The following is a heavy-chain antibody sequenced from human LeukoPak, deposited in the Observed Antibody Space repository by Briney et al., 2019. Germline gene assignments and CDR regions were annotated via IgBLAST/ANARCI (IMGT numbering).Heavy chain of an antibody. CDR1: GFTFSDSY. D-gene: IGHD4-23*01. CDR3: AKDQTPYY. CDR2: IDVSGGST. Sequence: GGSLRLSCAASGFTFSDSYMTWVRQAPGKGLEWVSTIDVSGGSTYYADSVKGRFTISRDNSKNTLYLQMNSLRADDTAVYYCAKDQTPYYWGQGTLVTVSS. J-gene: IGHJ4*02. V-gene: IGHV3-23*01.